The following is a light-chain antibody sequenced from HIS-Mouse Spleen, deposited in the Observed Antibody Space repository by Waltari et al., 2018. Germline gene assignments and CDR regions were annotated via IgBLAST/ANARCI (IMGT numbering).Light chain of an antibody. CDR3: CSYAGSSTWV. J-gene: IGLJ3*02. V-gene: IGLV2-23*01. CDR2: EGS. Sequence: QSALTQPASGSGSPGQSITIPCTGTSSYVGSYNLFTWYQQPQGNAPKLMIYEGSKRPSGVSNRFAGSKSGNTASLTISGLQAEDEADYYCCSYAGSSTWVFGGGTKLTVL. CDR1: SSYVGSYNL.